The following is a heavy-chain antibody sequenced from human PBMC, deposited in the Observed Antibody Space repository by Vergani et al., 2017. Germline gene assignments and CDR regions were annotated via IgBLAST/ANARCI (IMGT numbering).Heavy chain of an antibody. CDR1: GGSLSGYF. Sequence: QVHLQQRGAGVFKHSETLSLTCGVIGGSLSGYFWSWIRQSPGRGLEWIGEITAIGSAKYSPSATSRVTISVDTSRGEFTLTVTSVTAADTGLYFCASRRPRLNLGSKSNAGTFDSWGQGTLVTVSS. V-gene: IGHV4-34*02. CDR3: ASRRPRLNLGSKSNAGTFDS. CDR2: ITAIGSA. D-gene: IGHD3-10*01. J-gene: IGHJ4*02.